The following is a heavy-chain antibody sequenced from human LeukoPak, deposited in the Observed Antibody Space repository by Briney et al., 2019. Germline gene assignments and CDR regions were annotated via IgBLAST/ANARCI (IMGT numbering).Heavy chain of an antibody. Sequence: SETLSLTCTVSGGSISRSYWSWIRQPPGEGLEWIGYIYYSGSTNYNPSLKSRVTISVDTSKNQFSLKLTSVSAADTAVYYCARIFTDSGSYYSEYWGQGTLVTVSS. CDR3: ARIFTDSGSYYSEY. V-gene: IGHV4-59*01. CDR1: GGSISRSY. CDR2: IYYSGST. D-gene: IGHD3-22*01. J-gene: IGHJ4*02.